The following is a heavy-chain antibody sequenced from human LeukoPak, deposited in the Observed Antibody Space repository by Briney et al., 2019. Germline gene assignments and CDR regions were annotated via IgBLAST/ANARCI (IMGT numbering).Heavy chain of an antibody. CDR1: GFTFSNAW. CDR2: IKSKTDGGTT. CDR3: TTAGGTVTPTGYYYGMDV. V-gene: IGHV3-15*01. J-gene: IGHJ6*04. D-gene: IGHD4-17*01. Sequence: GGSLRLSCAASGFTFSNAWMSWVRQAPGKGLEWVGRIKSKTDGGTTEYAAPVEGRFTISRDDSKNTLYLQMNSLKTEDTAVYYCTTAGGTVTPTGYYYGMDVWGKGTTVTVSS.